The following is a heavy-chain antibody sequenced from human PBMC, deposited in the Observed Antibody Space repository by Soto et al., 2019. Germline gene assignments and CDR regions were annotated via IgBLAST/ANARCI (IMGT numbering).Heavy chain of an antibody. J-gene: IGHJ6*02. CDR1: GLTFSSSL. V-gene: IGHV3-74*01. CDR2: INSDGSST. Sequence: GSLRLSYASSGLTFSSSLVHWVRQAPGKGLVWVSRINSDGSSTSYADSVKGRFTISRDNAKNTLYLQMNSLRAEDTAVYYCARESSRAWNYYYGMDVWGQGTTVTVSS. D-gene: IGHD6-13*01. CDR3: ARESSRAWNYYYGMDV.